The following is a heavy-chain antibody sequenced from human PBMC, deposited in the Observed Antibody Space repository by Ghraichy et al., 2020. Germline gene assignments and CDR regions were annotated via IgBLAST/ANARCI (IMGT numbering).Heavy chain of an antibody. CDR3: ARVYSKSSDY. CDR2: ISSGGISI. D-gene: IGHD4-11*01. V-gene: IGHV3-48*03. Sequence: GGSLRLSCAASGFTFSSYEMNWVRQAPGKGLEWVSYISSGGISINYADSVKGRFTISRDNAKKSLYLQMYSLRAEDMAIYYCARVYSKSSDYWGQGTLVTVSS. CDR1: GFTFSSYE. J-gene: IGHJ4*02.